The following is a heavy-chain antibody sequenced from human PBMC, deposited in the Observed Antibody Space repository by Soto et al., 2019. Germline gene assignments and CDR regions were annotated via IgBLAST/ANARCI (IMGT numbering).Heavy chain of an antibody. J-gene: IGHJ4*02. D-gene: IGHD1-26*01. Sequence: QVQLVQSGAEVKKPGASVKVSCKASGYTFTTYDMNWVRQATGQGLEWMGWRNTNSGNTGYAQKCQGRVTMTRNTSIRTAYMELSSLRSEDTAVYYCARGAGATLDYWGQGTLVTVSS. CDR3: ARGAGATLDY. CDR2: RNTNSGNT. V-gene: IGHV1-8*01. CDR1: GYTFTTYD.